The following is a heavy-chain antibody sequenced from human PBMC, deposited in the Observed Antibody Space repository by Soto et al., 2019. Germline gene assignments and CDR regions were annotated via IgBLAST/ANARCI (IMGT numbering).Heavy chain of an antibody. CDR2: IYYGGST. J-gene: IGHJ4*02. Sequence: QLQLQESGPGLVKPSETLSLTCSVSGGSISSSRSYWGWIRQPPGKGLEGIGTIYYGGSTSYNPSLKSRVTISVDTSKNQFSLRLSSVTAADTALYYCARRSNSGWFFDYWGQGTLVTVSS. CDR1: GGSISSSRSY. V-gene: IGHV4-39*01. CDR3: ARRSNSGWFFDY. D-gene: IGHD6-13*01.